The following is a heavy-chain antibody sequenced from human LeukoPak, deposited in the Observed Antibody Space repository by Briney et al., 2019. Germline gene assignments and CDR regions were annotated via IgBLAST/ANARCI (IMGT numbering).Heavy chain of an antibody. V-gene: IGHV3-33*01. CDR1: GFSFSRYG. J-gene: IGHJ3*02. D-gene: IGHD6-19*01. CDR2: IWFDGSDK. Sequence: GGSLRLSCAASGFSFSRYGMDWVRQAPGKGLEWVAVIWFDGSDKNYADSVKGRFTISRDNSKKTVYLQMSSLRAEDAAVYFCVRDGGCDNTNCIRALDIWGQGTMVTVSS. CDR3: VRDGGCDNTNCIRALDI.